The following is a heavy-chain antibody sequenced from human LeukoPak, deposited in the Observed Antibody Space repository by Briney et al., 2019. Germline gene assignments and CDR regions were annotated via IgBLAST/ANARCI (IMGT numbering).Heavy chain of an antibody. CDR3: ARGGRDGYNYHY. Sequence: VASVKVSCKAPGGTFSSYTMTWVRQAPGQGLEWMGGVIPMFGTADYAQKFQGRVTITRDTSASTAYMELSSLRSEDTAVYYCARGGRDGYNYHYWGQGTLVTVSS. D-gene: IGHD5-24*01. J-gene: IGHJ4*02. V-gene: IGHV1-69*05. CDR2: VIPMFGTA. CDR1: GGTFSSYT.